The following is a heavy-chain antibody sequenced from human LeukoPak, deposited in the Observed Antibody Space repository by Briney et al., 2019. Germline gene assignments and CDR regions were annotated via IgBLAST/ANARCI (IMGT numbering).Heavy chain of an antibody. CDR3: AKGAGGFSYYNWFDP. CDR2: IYYSGTT. J-gene: IGHJ5*02. Sequence: WVRQPPGKGLEWIGSIYYSGTTHYNPSLESRVTISVDTSKNQFSLKLASVTAADTAIYYCAKGAGGFSYYNWFDPWGQGTLVTVSS. D-gene: IGHD5-18*01. V-gene: IGHV4-39*07.